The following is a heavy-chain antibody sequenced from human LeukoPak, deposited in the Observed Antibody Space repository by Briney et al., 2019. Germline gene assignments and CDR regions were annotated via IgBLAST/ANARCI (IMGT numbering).Heavy chain of an antibody. CDR2: IYHSGST. Sequence: PSETLSLTCTVSGYSISSGYYWGWIRQPPGKGLEWIGSIYHSGSTYYNPSLKSRVTISVDTSKNQFSLKLSSVTAADTAVYYCARVVFRAVRYYFDYWGQGTLVTVSS. D-gene: IGHD2-21*01. V-gene: IGHV4-38-2*02. CDR1: GYSISSGYY. CDR3: ARVVFRAVRYYFDY. J-gene: IGHJ4*02.